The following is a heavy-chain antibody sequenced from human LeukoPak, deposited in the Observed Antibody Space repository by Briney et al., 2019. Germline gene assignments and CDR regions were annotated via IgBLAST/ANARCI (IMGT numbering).Heavy chain of an antibody. CDR1: GFTFSTYW. D-gene: IGHD6-13*01. CDR2: INSDGSST. Sequence: PGGSLRLSCAASGFTFSTYWMHWVRQAPGKGLVWVSRINSDGSSTSYADSVKGRFTISRDNAKNTLSLQMNSLRAEDTAVYYCAKDQQQQQLSLSEPYFDYWGQGTLVTVSS. J-gene: IGHJ4*02. CDR3: AKDQQQQQLSLSEPYFDY. V-gene: IGHV3-74*01.